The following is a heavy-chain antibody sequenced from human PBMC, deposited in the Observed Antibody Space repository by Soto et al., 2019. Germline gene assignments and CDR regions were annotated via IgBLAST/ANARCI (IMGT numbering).Heavy chain of an antibody. J-gene: IGHJ5*02. CDR3: AKDSVCFNDTCAYGP. V-gene: IGHV3-21*01. CDR1: GFIFSDYT. Sequence: GGSLRLSCAASGFIFSDYTMNWVRQAPGKGLEWVSSISRGSDYIFYADSVKGRFTISRDNARNSLYLQMSSLRAEDTAVYYRAKDSVCFNDTCAYGPWGQGTLVTVSS. CDR2: ISRGSDYI. D-gene: IGHD3-10*02.